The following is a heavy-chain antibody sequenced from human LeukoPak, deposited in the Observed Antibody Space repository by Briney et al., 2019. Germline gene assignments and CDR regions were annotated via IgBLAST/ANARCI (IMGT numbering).Heavy chain of an antibody. Sequence: PSETLSLTCTVSGGSISSSTYYWGWIRQPPGKGLEWIGSIYYSGSTYYNPSLKSRVTISVDTSKNQFSLRLTSVTAADTAVYYCARQTGSGLFILPGGQGTLVTVSS. D-gene: IGHD3/OR15-3a*01. V-gene: IGHV4-39*01. CDR2: IYYSGST. J-gene: IGHJ4*02. CDR3: ARQTGSGLFILP. CDR1: GGSISSSTYY.